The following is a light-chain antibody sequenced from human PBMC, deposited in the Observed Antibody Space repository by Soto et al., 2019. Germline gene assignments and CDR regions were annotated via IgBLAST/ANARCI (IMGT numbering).Light chain of an antibody. CDR3: SSYTSSSTSNYV. CDR1: NSDVGGYNY. CDR2: DVS. Sequence: QSVLTQPASVSGSPGQSITISCTGANSDVGGYNYVSWCQQHPGKAPKLMIYDVSNRPSGVSNRFSGSKSGNTASLTISGLQAEDEADYYCSSYTSSSTSNYVFGTGTKVTVL. J-gene: IGLJ1*01. V-gene: IGLV2-14*01.